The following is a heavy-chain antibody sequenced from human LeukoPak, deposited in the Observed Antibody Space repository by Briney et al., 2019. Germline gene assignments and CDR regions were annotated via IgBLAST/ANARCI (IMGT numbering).Heavy chain of an antibody. J-gene: IGHJ4*02. D-gene: IGHD3-16*01. CDR3: AISTVAGGVMAYGMDV. CDR1: GHTFTNYY. V-gene: IGHV1-2*02. Sequence: GASVKVSCKASGHTFTNYYLHWVRQAPGQGLEWMGWMNPNSYGTNYAEKFQGRVTLTRDMSIRTAYMELSRLRSDDTAVYYCAISTVAGGVMAYGMDVWGQGTLVTVSS. CDR2: MNPNSYGT.